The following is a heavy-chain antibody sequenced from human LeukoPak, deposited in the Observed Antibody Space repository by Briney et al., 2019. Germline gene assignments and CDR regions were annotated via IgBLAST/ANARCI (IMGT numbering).Heavy chain of an antibody. CDR3: AKDFGYYDFWSGPLDY. V-gene: IGHV3-30*18. Sequence: PGRSLRLSCAASGFTFSSYGMHWVRQAPGKGLEWVAVISYDGSNKYYADSVKGRFTISRDNSKNTLYLQMNSLRAEDAAVYYCAKDFGYYDFWSGPLDYWGQGTLVTVSS. D-gene: IGHD3-3*01. J-gene: IGHJ4*02. CDR1: GFTFSSYG. CDR2: ISYDGSNK.